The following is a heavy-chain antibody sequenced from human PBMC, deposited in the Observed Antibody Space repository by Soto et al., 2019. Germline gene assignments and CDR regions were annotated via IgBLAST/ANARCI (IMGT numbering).Heavy chain of an antibody. CDR3: ARYKDSSGYYYTDY. V-gene: IGHV4-31*03. Sequence: SETLSPTCTVSGGSIRRCGYCWSWIPQHPGRGLEWIGYSYYSGSTYYNPSLKSRVTISVDTSKNQFSLNLSTVTAADTAVYYCARYKDSSGYYYTDYWGQGTLVTVSS. CDR2: SYYSGST. J-gene: IGHJ4*02. CDR1: GGSIRRCGYC. D-gene: IGHD3-22*01.